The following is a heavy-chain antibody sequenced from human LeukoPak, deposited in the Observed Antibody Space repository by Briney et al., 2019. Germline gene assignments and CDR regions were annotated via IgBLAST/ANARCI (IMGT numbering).Heavy chain of an antibody. CDR3: ARELLIFGVAALDY. D-gene: IGHD3-3*01. V-gene: IGHV3-30-3*01. CDR1: GFTFSSYA. Sequence: GGSLRLSCAASGFTFSSYAMHWVRQAPGKGLEWVAVISYDGSNKYYADSVKGRFTISRDNSKNTLYLQMNSLRAEDTAVYYCARELLIFGVAALDYWGQGTLVTVSS. CDR2: ISYDGSNK. J-gene: IGHJ4*02.